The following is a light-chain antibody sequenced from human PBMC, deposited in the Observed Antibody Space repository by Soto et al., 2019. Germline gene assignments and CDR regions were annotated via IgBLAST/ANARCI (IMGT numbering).Light chain of an antibody. Sequence: QSALTQPASVSGSPGQSITISCTGTSSDVGGYNYVSWYQQHPGKAPKLMIYDVSNRPSGVSNRFSGSKSGNTASLTISGLQAEDEADYYCSSYTSRSTWVFGTGTKLTVL. CDR2: DVS. V-gene: IGLV2-14*01. CDR3: SSYTSRSTWV. CDR1: SSDVGGYNY. J-gene: IGLJ1*01.